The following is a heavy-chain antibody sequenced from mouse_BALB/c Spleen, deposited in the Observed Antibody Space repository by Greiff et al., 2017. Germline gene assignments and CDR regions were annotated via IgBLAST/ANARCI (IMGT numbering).Heavy chain of an antibody. Sequence: EVQGVESGGGLVKPGGSLKLSCAASGFTFSDYYMYWVRQTPEKRLEWVATISDGGSYTYYPDSVKGRFTISRDNAKNNLYLQMSSLKSEDTAMYYCARDQGTFYYFDYWGQGTTLTVSS. CDR1: GFTFSDYY. J-gene: IGHJ2*01. CDR3: ARDQGTFYYFDY. V-gene: IGHV5-4*02. D-gene: IGHD3-2*02. CDR2: ISDGGSYT.